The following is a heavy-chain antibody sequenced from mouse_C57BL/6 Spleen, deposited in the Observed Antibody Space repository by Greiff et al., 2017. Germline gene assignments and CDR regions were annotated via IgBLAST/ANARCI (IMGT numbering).Heavy chain of an antibody. D-gene: IGHD2-12*01. Sequence: QVQLQQSGAELVMPGASVKLSCKASGYTFTSYWMHWVKQRPGQGLEWIGEIDPSDSYTNYNQKFKGQTTLTVDKSSSTAYMQLSSLTSEDSAVYCCARRVYEWYFDVWGTGTTVTVAS. V-gene: IGHV1-69*01. CDR3: ARRVYEWYFDV. CDR2: IDPSDSYT. J-gene: IGHJ1*03. CDR1: GYTFTSYW.